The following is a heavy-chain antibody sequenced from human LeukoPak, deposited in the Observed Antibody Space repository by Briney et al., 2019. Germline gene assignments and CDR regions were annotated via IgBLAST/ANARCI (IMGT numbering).Heavy chain of an antibody. V-gene: IGHV4-4*09. D-gene: IGHD6-6*01. Sequence: SETLSLTCTVSGGSISSYYWSWIRQPPGKGLEWIGYIYTSGSTNYNPSLKSRVTISVDTFKNQFSLKLSSVTAADTAVYYCARHAARAGWFDPWGQGTLVTVSS. CDR1: GGSISSYY. J-gene: IGHJ5*02. CDR2: IYTSGST. CDR3: ARHAARAGWFDP.